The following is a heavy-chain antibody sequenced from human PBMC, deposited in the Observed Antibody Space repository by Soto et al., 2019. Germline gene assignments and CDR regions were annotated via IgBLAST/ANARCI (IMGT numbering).Heavy chain of an antibody. V-gene: IGHV3-23*01. CDR3: AKGPPPPYSSTWYYFDS. D-gene: IGHD6-13*01. CDR1: GFTFSSYA. J-gene: IGHJ4*02. CDR2: ISGSGGST. Sequence: GGSLRLSCSASGFTFSSYAMSWVRQAPGKGLESVSAISGSGGSTYYADSVKGRFTISRDNSKNTLYLQMDSLRAEDTAVYYCAKGPPPPYSSTWYYFDSWGQGILVTVSS.